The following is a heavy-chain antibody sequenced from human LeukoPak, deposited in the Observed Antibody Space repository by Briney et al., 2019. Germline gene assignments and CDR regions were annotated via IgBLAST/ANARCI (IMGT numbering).Heavy chain of an antibody. CDR1: GFTFSSYS. J-gene: IGHJ3*02. D-gene: IGHD2-8*01. CDR2: ISSSSSYI. CDR3: ARDLMVPHDAFGI. Sequence: PGGSLRLSCAASGFTFSSYSMNWVRQAPGKGLEWVSSISSSSSYIYYADSVKGRFTISRDNAKNSLYLQMNSLRAEDTAVYYCARDLMVPHDAFGIWGQGTMVTVSS. V-gene: IGHV3-21*01.